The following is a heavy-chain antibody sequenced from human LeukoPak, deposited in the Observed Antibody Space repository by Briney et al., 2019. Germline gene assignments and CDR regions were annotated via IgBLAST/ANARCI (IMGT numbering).Heavy chain of an antibody. CDR1: GFTFSSYA. V-gene: IGHV3-30-3*02. CDR2: ISYDGSNK. D-gene: IGHD2-21*02. Sequence: GGSLRLSCAASGFTFSSYAMHWVRQAPGKGLEWVAVISYDGSNKYYADSVKGRFTISRDNSKNTLYLQMNSLRAEDTAVYYCAKIPVPDELIVVVTAYYYGMDVWGQGTTVTVSS. CDR3: AKIPVPDELIVVVTAYYYGMDV. J-gene: IGHJ6*02.